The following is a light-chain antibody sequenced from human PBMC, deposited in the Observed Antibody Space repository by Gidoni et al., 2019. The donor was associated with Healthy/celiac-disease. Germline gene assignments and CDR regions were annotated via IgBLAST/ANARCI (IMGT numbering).Light chain of an antibody. J-gene: IGKJ1*01. CDR2: LGS. Sequence: DIVMTQSPLSLPVTPGEPASISCRSSQSLLHSNGYNYLDWYLQKPGQSPQLLIYLGSNRASGVPDRFSGSGSGTDFTLKISRVEAEDVGVYYCMQALQTEFXQXTKVEIK. CDR1: QSLLHSNGYNY. V-gene: IGKV2-28*01. CDR3: MQALQTE.